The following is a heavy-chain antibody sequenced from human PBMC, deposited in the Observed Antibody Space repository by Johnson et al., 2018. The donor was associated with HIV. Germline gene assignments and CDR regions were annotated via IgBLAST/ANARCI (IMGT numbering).Heavy chain of an antibody. D-gene: IGHD3-22*01. Sequence: QVQLVESGGGVVQPGRSLRLSCAASGFTFSSYGMHWVRQAPGKGLEWVAVISYDGSNKYYADSVKGRFTISRDNSKNTLYLQMNSLRAGDTAVYYCARGRDSSGFNDAFDIWGQGTMVTVSS. CDR1: GFTFSSYG. CDR3: ARGRDSSGFNDAFDI. CDR2: ISYDGSNK. J-gene: IGHJ3*02. V-gene: IGHV3-30*03.